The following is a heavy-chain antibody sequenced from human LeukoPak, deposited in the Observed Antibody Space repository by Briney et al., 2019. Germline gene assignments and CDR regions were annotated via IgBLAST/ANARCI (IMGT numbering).Heavy chain of an antibody. CDR1: GFTLSSYA. Sequence: GGSLRLSCAASGFTLSSYAMSWVRQAPGKGLEWVSGISGSGGSTHYADSVKGQFTISRDNSKNTLWLQMNSLRAEDTALYYCAKKGDSGWVFDYWGQGTLVTVSS. CDR2: ISGSGGST. V-gene: IGHV3-23*01. CDR3: AKKGDSGWVFDY. J-gene: IGHJ4*02. D-gene: IGHD6-19*01.